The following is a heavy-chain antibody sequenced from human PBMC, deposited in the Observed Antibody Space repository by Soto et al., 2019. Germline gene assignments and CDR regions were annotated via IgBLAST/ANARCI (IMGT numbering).Heavy chain of an antibody. V-gene: IGHV1-18*01. CDR1: GYTFTSYA. CDR2: ISAYNPNT. Sequence: ASVKVSCKASGYTFTSYAMHWVRQAPGQGLEWMGWISAYNPNTKYAQKFQGRVTMTTDTSTNTAYMELRSLRSDDTAVYYCARAKLPSDAFDIWGQGTMVTVSS. CDR3: ARAKLPSDAFDI. J-gene: IGHJ3*02.